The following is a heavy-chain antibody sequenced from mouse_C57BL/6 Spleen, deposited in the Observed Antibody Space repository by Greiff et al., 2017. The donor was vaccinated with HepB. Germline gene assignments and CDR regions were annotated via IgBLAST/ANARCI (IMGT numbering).Heavy chain of an antibody. Sequence: QVQLKQPGAELVKPGASVKLSCKASGYTFTSYWMQWVKQRPGQGLEWIGEIDPSDSYTNYNQKFKGKATLTVDTSSSTAYMQLSSLTSEDSAVYYCATYYSNYPSYAMDYWGQGTSVTVSS. CDR3: ATYYSNYPSYAMDY. V-gene: IGHV1-50*01. CDR2: IDPSDSYT. J-gene: IGHJ4*01. D-gene: IGHD2-5*01. CDR1: GYTFTSYW.